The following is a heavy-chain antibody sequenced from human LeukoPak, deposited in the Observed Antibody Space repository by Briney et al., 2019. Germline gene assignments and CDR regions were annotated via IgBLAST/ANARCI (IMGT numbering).Heavy chain of an antibody. J-gene: IGHJ4*02. CDR2: INSDGSTT. Sequence: PGGSLRLSCAASGFTFSSYWMHWVRQAPGKGLVWVSRINSDGSTTNYADSVKGRFTISRDNAKNTLYLQMNSLRAEDTAVYYCARDSGDGYNIIFDYWGQGTLVTVSS. D-gene: IGHD5-24*01. CDR3: ARDSGDGYNIIFDY. CDR1: GFTFSSYW. V-gene: IGHV3-74*01.